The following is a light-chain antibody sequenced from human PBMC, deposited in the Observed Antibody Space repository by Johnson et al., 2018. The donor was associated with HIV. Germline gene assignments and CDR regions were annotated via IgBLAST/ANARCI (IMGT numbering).Light chain of an antibody. V-gene: IGLV1-51*01. CDR1: SSNIGNNY. CDR3: GTWDSSLSASV. Sequence: QSVLTQPPSVSAAPGQKVTISCSGSSSNIGNNYVSWYQQLPRTAPKLLIYDNNKRPSGTPDRFSGSKSGTSATLGITGLQTGDEADYYCGTWDSSLSASVFGTGTKVTVL. J-gene: IGLJ1*01. CDR2: DNN.